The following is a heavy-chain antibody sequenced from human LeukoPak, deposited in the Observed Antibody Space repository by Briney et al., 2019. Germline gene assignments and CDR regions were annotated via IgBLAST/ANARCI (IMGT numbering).Heavy chain of an antibody. CDR3: AEESVAGDAFGI. CDR1: GFTFSYYA. V-gene: IGHV3-23*01. D-gene: IGHD6-19*01. J-gene: IGHJ3*02. CDR2: IIGSGGST. Sequence: GGSLRLSCAASGFTFSYYATSWVRQAPGKGLEWVSAIIGSGGSTNYADSVKGRFTISRDNSKNTLSLQMNSLRAEDTAVYYCAEESVAGDAFGIWGQGTMVTVSS.